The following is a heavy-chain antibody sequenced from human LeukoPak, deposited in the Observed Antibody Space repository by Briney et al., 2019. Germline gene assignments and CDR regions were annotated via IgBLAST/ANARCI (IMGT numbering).Heavy chain of an antibody. Sequence: GGSLRLSCAASGFTFSSYAMSWVRQAPGKGLGWVSSISGSGGSTYYADSVKGRFTISRDKSKNTVYLQMNSLRAEDTAVYYCATRLYYYDSSLGYWGQGTLVTVSS. CDR1: GFTFSSYA. J-gene: IGHJ4*02. D-gene: IGHD3-22*01. CDR2: ISGSGGST. V-gene: IGHV3-23*01. CDR3: ATRLYYYDSSLGY.